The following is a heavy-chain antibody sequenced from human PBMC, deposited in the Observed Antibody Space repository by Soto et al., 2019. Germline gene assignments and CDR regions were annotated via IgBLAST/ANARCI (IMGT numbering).Heavy chain of an antibody. CDR2: IGSRTSDI. CDR3: VRDYYDTSGYPNTFDM. CDR1: GFTLSRHT. Sequence: PGGSLRLSCAASGFTLSRHTMNWVRQAPGKGLEWVSFIGSRTSDIYYADSVKGRFTISRDNAKNSLYLDLTRLRAEDTAVYLCVRDYYDTSGYPNTFDMWGHGTMVTVSS. J-gene: IGHJ3*02. D-gene: IGHD3-22*01. V-gene: IGHV3-21*01.